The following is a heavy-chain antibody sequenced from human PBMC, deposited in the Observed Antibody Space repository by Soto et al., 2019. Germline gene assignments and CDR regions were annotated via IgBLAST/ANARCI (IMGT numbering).Heavy chain of an antibody. V-gene: IGHV3-30*03. CDR1: GFIFSNNG. Sequence: QVQLVESGGGEVQPGTSLRLSCIASGFIFSNNGMHWVRQAPGKGLEWVALVSHDGRKTFYADSVKGRLTIYRDNSKNTVYLRMNNRTPEDTAVYRCARDLIQGATGATVYGMDVWCQGTTVTVSS. CDR2: VSHDGRKT. J-gene: IGHJ6*02. D-gene: IGHD5-18*01. CDR3: ARDLIQGATGATVYGMDV.